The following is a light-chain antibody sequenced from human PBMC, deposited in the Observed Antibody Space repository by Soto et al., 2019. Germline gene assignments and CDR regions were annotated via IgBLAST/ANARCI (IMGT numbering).Light chain of an antibody. CDR1: SSDVGGYNY. J-gene: IGLJ2*01. CDR2: EVS. CDR3: SSYAGSKGVV. V-gene: IGLV2-8*01. Sequence: QSVLTQPPSASGSPGQSVTISCTGTSSDVGGYNYVSWYQQHPGKAPKLMIYEVSKRPSGVPDRFSGSKSDNTASLTVSGLQAEDEADYYCSSYAGSKGVVFGGGTKLTVL.